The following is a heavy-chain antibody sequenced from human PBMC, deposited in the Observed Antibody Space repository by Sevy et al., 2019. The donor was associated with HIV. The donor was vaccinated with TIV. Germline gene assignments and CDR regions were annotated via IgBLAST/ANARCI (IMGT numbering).Heavy chain of an antibody. Sequence: ASVKVSCKASGYTFTDYSMHWVRQAPGQGLEWMGRINPNSGGTNYAQKFQGRVTMTRDTSISTAYMELSRLRSDDTAVYYCASGIAAAGRAFDYWGQGTLVTVSS. CDR3: ASGIAAAGRAFDY. J-gene: IGHJ4*02. D-gene: IGHD6-13*01. CDR2: INPNSGGT. V-gene: IGHV1-2*06. CDR1: GYTFTDYS.